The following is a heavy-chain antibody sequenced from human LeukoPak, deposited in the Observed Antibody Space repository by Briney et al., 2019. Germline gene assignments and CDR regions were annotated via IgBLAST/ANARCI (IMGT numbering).Heavy chain of an antibody. V-gene: IGHV4-59*01. J-gene: IGHJ4*02. CDR1: VASISNFY. Sequence: TSETLSLTSTISVASISNFYWSWIRQPRGKGLEWIGSINYSGSTNYNPSLKSRVTISLDTSKNQIFLKLSSVTAADTAIYYFARDPIHRDDYNSDWGQGALVSVSS. D-gene: IGHD5-24*01. CDR2: INYSGST. CDR3: ARDPIHRDDYNSD.